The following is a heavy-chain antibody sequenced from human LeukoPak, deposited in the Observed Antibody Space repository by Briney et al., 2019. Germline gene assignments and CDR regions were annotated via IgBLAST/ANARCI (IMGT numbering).Heavy chain of an antibody. J-gene: IGHJ4*02. D-gene: IGHD4-17*01. CDR2: ISSSSSYI. Sequence: TGGSLRLSCAASGFTFSSYSMNWVRQAPGKGLEWVSSISSSSSYIYYADPVKGRFTISRDNAKNSLYLQMNSLRAEDTAVYYCARDRSEDYGDYSCFDYWGQGTLVTVSS. CDR1: GFTFSSYS. CDR3: ARDRSEDYGDYSCFDY. V-gene: IGHV3-21*01.